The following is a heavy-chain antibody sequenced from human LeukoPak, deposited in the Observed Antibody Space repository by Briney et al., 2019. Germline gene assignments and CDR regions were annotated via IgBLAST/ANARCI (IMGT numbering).Heavy chain of an antibody. V-gene: IGHV4-39*07. CDR2: IYYSGST. Sequence: SETLSLTCTVSGGSLSSSDYYWGWIRQPPGKGLEWIGSIYYSGSTHYNPSLKSRVTISVDMSKNQFSLKLSSVTAADTAVYYCARDHNQYYYGSGVSGGWFDPWGQGTLVTVSS. CDR3: ARDHNQYYYGSGVSGGWFDP. J-gene: IGHJ5*02. CDR1: GGSLSSSDYY. D-gene: IGHD3-10*01.